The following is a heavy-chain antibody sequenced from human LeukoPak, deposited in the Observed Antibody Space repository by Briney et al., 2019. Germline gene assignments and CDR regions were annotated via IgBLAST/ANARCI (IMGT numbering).Heavy chain of an antibody. CDR2: INWNGGST. Sequence: GGSLRLSCAASGFTFDDYGMSWVRHAPGKGLEWVSGINWNGGSTGYADSVKGRFTISRDNAKNSLYLQMNSLRAEDTALYHCARAPVVAATQGAFDIWGQGTMVTVSS. CDR3: ARAPVVAATQGAFDI. D-gene: IGHD2-15*01. V-gene: IGHV3-20*01. CDR1: GFTFDDYG. J-gene: IGHJ3*02.